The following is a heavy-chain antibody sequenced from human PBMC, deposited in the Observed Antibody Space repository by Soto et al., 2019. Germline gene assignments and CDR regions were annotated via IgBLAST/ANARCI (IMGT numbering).Heavy chain of an antibody. V-gene: IGHV3-30*04. J-gene: IGHJ3*01. CDR1: GFSFSTYA. Sequence: QEQLVESGGGVVQPGTSLRLSCTASGFSFSTYAMYWVRQAPGKGLEWVAIISYDGSNAQYADSVKGRFTVARDNSKNPLYRQWTSLQAEETAVFYCGRVGGGFGELLLNSYDAFDLWGQGKLVTVSS. CDR2: ISYDGSNA. CDR3: GRVGGGFGELLLNSYDAFDL. D-gene: IGHD3-10*01.